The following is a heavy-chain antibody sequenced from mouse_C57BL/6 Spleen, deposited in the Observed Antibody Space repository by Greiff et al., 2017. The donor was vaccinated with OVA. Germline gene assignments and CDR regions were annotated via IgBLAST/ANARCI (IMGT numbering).Heavy chain of an antibody. D-gene: IGHD2-12*01. CDR3: TRRLSNYYSFDY. V-gene: IGHV1-15*01. Sequence: VQLQQSGAELVRPGASVTLSCKASGYTFTDYEMHWVKQTPVHGLEWIGAIDPETGGTAYNQKFKGKAILTADKSSSTAYMELRSLTSEDSAVYYCTRRLSNYYSFDYWGHGTTLTVSS. CDR1: GYTFTDYE. J-gene: IGHJ2*01. CDR2: IDPETGGT.